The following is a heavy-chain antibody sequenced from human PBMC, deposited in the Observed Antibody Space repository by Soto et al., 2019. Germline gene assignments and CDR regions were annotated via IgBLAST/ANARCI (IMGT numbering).Heavy chain of an antibody. V-gene: IGHV1-46*01. CDR1: GYTFTSYQ. D-gene: IGHD3-3*01. CDR2: INPSGGRI. J-gene: IGHJ6*02. CDR3: ARDGPPTTTGVGPSYTMDV. Sequence: QMQLVQSGAEVKKPGASVKVSCKASGYTFTSYQMHWVRQAPGQELEWMGIINPSGGRITYAPRFQGRVMMTRDTSTNTVYMELRSLRSEDTAVYYCARDGPPTTTGVGPSYTMDVWGQGTTVTVS.